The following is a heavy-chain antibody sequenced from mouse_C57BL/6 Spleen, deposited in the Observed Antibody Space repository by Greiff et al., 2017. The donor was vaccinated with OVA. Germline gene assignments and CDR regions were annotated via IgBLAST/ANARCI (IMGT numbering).Heavy chain of an antibody. J-gene: IGHJ2*01. CDR2: IHPSDSDT. CDR3: AIVTTVVVTDYFDY. Sequence: QVQLQQPGAELVKPGASVKVSCKASGYTFTSYWMHWVKQRPGQGLEWIGRIHPSDSDTNYNQKFKGKATLTVAKSSSTAYMQLSSLTSEDSAVYYCAIVTTVVVTDYFDYWGQGTTLTVSS. V-gene: IGHV1-74*01. CDR1: GYTFTSYW. D-gene: IGHD1-1*01.